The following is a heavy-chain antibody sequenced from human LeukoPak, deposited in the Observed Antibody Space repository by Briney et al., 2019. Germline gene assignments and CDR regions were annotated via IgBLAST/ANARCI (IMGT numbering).Heavy chain of an antibody. CDR2: ISWNSGSI. Sequence: GGCLRLSCAASGFTFDDYAMHWVRQAPGKGLEWVSGISWNSGSIGYADSVKGRFTISRDNAKNSLYLQMNSLRAEDTALYYCAKDMGWSYGMDVWGQGTTVTVSS. CDR1: GFTFDDYA. J-gene: IGHJ6*02. CDR3: AKDMGWSYGMDV. V-gene: IGHV3-9*01. D-gene: IGHD6-19*01.